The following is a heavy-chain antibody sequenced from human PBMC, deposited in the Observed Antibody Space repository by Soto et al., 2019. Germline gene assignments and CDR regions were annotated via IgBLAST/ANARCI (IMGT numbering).Heavy chain of an antibody. CDR1: GFSLTTSGVS. V-gene: IGHV2-5*02. J-gene: IGHJ6*03. CDR2: IYWDDDK. CDR3: AHSTRSDYQNSYYYMDV. Sequence: SGPTLVNPTQTLTLTCTFSGFSLTTSGVSVGWIRQPPGRTLEWLGLIYWDDDKRYSPFLKSRLTITKDTSKNQVVLTMTNMDPAVTATYYCAHSTRSDYQNSYYYMDVWGQGTTVTVSS. D-gene: IGHD3-10*01.